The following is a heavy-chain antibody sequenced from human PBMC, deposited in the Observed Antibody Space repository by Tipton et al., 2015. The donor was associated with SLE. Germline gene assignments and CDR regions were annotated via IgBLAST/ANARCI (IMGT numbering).Heavy chain of an antibody. CDR1: GYSISSGYY. D-gene: IGHD4-17*01. CDR3: ARDLTYGDYLLGAFDI. CDR2: IYHSGST. Sequence: TLSLTCAVSGYSISSGYYWGWIRQPPGKGLEWIGSIYHSGSTYYNPPLKSRVTISVDTSKNQFSLKLSSVTAADTAVYYCARDLTYGDYLLGAFDIWGQGTMVTVSS. J-gene: IGHJ3*02. V-gene: IGHV4-38-2*02.